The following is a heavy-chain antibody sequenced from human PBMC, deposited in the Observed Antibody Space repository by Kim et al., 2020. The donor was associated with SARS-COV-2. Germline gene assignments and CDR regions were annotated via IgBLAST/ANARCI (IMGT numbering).Heavy chain of an antibody. CDR3: ARGGVMWQLVTIDFQH. CDR2: IIPIFGTA. CDR1: GGTFSSYA. Sequence: SVKVSCKASGGTFSSYAISWVRQAPGQGLEWMGGIIPIFGTANYTQKFQGRVTITADESTSTAYMELSSLRSEDTAVYYCARGGVMWQLVTIDFQHWGQGTLVTVSS. D-gene: IGHD6-6*01. V-gene: IGHV1-69*13. J-gene: IGHJ1*01.